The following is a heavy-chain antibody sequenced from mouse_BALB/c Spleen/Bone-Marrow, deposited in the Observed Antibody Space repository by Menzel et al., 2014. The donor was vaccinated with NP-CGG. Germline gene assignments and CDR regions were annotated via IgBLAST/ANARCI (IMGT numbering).Heavy chain of an antibody. D-gene: IGHD2-4*01. V-gene: IGHV1-7*01. Sequence: VQRVESGAELAKPGASVKMSCKASGYTFTSYWMHWVKQRPGQGLEWIGYIYPSTGYTEHNQKFKDKAIMTADKSSSTAYMQLSSLTSEYSAVYYCARDDYAYWGQGTLVTVSA. CDR2: IYPSTGYT. CDR3: ARDDYAY. J-gene: IGHJ3*01. CDR1: GYTFTSYW.